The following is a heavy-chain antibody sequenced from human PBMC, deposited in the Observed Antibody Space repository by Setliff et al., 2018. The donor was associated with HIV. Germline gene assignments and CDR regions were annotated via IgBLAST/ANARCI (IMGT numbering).Heavy chain of an antibody. CDR3: ARIPADFGCFDY. J-gene: IGHJ4*02. CDR2: IYHSGSN. Sequence: KPAETLSLTCTVSGGSISSGSYYWSWVRQYPGQGLEWIGEIYHSGSNNYNPSLKRRVIISEDKSKNQFSLKLNSVTAADTAVYYCARIPADFGCFDYWGQGPLVTVPQ. D-gene: IGHD4-17*01. V-gene: IGHV4-39*07. CDR1: GGSISSGSYY.